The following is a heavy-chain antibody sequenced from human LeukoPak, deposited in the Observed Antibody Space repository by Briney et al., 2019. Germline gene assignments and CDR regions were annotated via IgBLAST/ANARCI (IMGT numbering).Heavy chain of an antibody. CDR1: GFTFSSYS. CDR3: ARGRSITLLRGVAMSDGFDI. V-gene: IGHV3-21*01. D-gene: IGHD3-10*01. CDR2: ISSSSRYI. J-gene: IGHJ3*02. Sequence: GGSLRLSCAASGFTFSSYSMNWVRQAPGKGLEWVSSISSSSRYIYYEDSVKGRFTISRDNAKNSLYLQMSGLRAEDTAVYYCARGRSITLLRGVAMSDGFDIWGQGAMVTVSS.